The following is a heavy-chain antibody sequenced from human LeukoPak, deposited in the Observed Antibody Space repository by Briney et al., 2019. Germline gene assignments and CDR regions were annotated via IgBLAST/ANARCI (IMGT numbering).Heavy chain of an antibody. CDR1: GGSIGTYS. D-gene: IGHD4/OR15-4a*01. V-gene: IGHV4-59*12. CDR3: AGRSMVAEYYLDY. J-gene: IGHJ4*02. CDR2: IYYSGTT. Sequence: SETLSLTCTVSGGSIGTYSWNWIRQPPGKGLEWIGYIYYSGTTNYNPSLKSRVTISVDTSKNQFSLKLSSVTAADTAVYYCAGRSMVAEYYLDYWGQGTLVTVSS.